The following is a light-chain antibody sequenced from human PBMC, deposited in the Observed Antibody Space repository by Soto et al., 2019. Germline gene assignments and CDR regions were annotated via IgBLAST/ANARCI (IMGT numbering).Light chain of an antibody. CDR1: QGISNW. Sequence: DIQMTQSPSSVSASVGDRVTITCRASQGISNWLAWYQQKPGKAPKLLIYAASSLQSGVPSRFSVSGSGTEFTLTISSLQSEDFVTYYFQPANNFPRTFGQGTNLEIK. V-gene: IGKV1-12*01. CDR3: QPANNFPRT. J-gene: IGKJ2*01. CDR2: AAS.